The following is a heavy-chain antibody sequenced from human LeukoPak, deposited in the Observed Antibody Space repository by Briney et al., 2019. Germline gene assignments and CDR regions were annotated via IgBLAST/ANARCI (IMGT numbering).Heavy chain of an antibody. CDR3: ARGDSWNSYYYYYMDV. CDR1: GFTFSSYS. J-gene: IGHJ6*03. D-gene: IGHD1-7*01. Sequence: PGGSLRLSCAASGFTFSSYSMNWVRQAPGKGLEWVSYISSSSTIYYADSVKGRFTISRDNAKNSLFLQMNSLRAEDTAVYYCARGDSWNSYYYYYMDVWGKGTSATVSS. V-gene: IGHV3-48*04. CDR2: ISSSSTI.